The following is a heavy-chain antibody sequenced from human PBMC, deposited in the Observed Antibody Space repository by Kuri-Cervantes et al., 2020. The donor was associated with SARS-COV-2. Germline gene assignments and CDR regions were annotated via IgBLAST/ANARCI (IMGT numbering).Heavy chain of an antibody. Sequence: SETLSLTCTVSGGSISSGGYYWSWIRQHPGKGLEWIGYIYYSGSTYHNPSLKSLVTISVDTSKNQFSLKLSSVTAADTAVYCCARTYYYDSSGLPDAFDIWGQGTMVTVSS. D-gene: IGHD3-22*01. V-gene: IGHV4-31*01. CDR2: IYYSGST. CDR3: ARTYYYDSSGLPDAFDI. CDR1: GGSISSGGYY. J-gene: IGHJ3*02.